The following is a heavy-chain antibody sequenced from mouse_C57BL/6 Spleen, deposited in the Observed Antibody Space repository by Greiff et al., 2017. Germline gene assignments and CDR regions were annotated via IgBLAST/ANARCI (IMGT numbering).Heavy chain of an antibody. CDR1: GFTFSSYA. D-gene: IGHD2-13*01. V-gene: IGHV5-4*01. CDR3: ARDGDYGAY. CDR2: ISDGGSYT. J-gene: IGHJ3*01. Sequence: EVKLVASGGGLVKPGGSLKLSCAASGFTFSSYAMSWVRQTPEKRLEWVATISDGGSYTYYPDNVKGRFTISIDNAKNNLYLQMSHLKSEDTAMYYCARDGDYGAYWGQGTLVTVSA.